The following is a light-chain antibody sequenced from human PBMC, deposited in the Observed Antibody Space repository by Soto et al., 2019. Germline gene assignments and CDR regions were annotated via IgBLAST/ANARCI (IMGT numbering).Light chain of an antibody. Sequence: QSALTQPPSASGSPGQSVTMSCTGTSSDVGGYKYVSWYQQHPGKAPKLMIYEVSKQPSGVPDRFSGSKSGNTASLTVSGLQAEDEADYYCSSYAGSSNVVFGGGTKLTVL. J-gene: IGLJ2*01. CDR1: SSDVGGYKY. V-gene: IGLV2-8*01. CDR2: EVS. CDR3: SSYAGSSNVV.